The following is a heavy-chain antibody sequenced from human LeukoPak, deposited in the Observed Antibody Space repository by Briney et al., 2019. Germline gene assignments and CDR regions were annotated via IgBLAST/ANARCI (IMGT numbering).Heavy chain of an antibody. D-gene: IGHD6-19*01. CDR2: ISWNSGRI. J-gene: IGHJ4*02. V-gene: IGHV3-9*01. Sequence: PGGSLRLSCAASGFTFSSYAMSWVRQAPGKGLEWVSAISWNSGRINYADSVKGRFTISRDNAKNSLYLQMNSLRAEDTALYYCAKDAYSSGTGYFDYWGQGTLVTVSS. CDR1: GFTFSSYA. CDR3: AKDAYSSGTGYFDY.